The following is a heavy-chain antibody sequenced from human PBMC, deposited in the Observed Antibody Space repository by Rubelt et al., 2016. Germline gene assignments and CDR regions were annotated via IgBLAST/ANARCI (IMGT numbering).Heavy chain of an antibody. J-gene: IGHJ3*02. V-gene: IGHV4-59*12. CDR3: ARRNDFDI. CDR1: GGSISPYH. CDR2: FYYSGRA. Sequence: QVQLQESGPGLVKPSETLSLTCTVSGGSISPYHWSWIRQPPGKGLEWIGNFYYSGRANFNPSLKSRVTISFDTSKDQFSLKLTSVTAADTALYYCARRNDFDIWGQGTMVTVSS.